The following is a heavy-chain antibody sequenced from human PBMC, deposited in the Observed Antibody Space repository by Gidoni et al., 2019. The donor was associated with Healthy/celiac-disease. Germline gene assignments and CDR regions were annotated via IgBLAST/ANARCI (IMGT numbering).Heavy chain of an antibody. J-gene: IGHJ3*02. CDR3: ARDYLYYYGSGSPEDAFDI. CDR2: ISAYNGNT. V-gene: IGHV1-18*01. D-gene: IGHD3-10*01. CDR1: GYTFTSYG. Sequence: QVQLVQSGAEVKKPGASVKVSCKASGYTFTSYGISWVRQAPGQGLEWMGWISAYNGNTNYAQKLQGRVTMTTDTSTSTAYMELRSLRSDDTAVYYCARDYLYYYGSGSPEDAFDIWGQGTMVTVSS.